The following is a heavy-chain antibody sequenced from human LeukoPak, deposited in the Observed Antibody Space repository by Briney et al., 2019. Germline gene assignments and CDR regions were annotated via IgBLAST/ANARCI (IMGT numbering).Heavy chain of an antibody. Sequence: PGESLRLSCAASGFTFSDYYMSWIRQAPGKGLEWVSYISSSGSTIYYADSVKGRFTISRDNAKNSLYLQMNSLRAEDTAVYYCARERRTISSWYDYWGQGTLVTVSS. CDR2: ISSSGSTI. D-gene: IGHD2-15*01. CDR3: ARERRTISSWYDY. J-gene: IGHJ4*02. CDR1: GFTFSDYY. V-gene: IGHV3-11*04.